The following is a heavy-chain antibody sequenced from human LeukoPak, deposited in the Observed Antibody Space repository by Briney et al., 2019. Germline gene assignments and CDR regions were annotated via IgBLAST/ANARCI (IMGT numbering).Heavy chain of an antibody. J-gene: IGHJ6*02. CDR2: IYTSGGT. Sequence: SETLSLTCTVSGGSISSYYWSWIRQPAGKGLEWIGRIYTSGGTNYNPSLKSRVTMSVDTSKNQFSLKLSSVTAADTAVYYCARDNSKSSWYYYYYGMDVWGQGTTVTVSS. V-gene: IGHV4-4*07. CDR1: GGSISSYY. D-gene: IGHD6-13*01. CDR3: ARDNSKSSWYYYYYGMDV.